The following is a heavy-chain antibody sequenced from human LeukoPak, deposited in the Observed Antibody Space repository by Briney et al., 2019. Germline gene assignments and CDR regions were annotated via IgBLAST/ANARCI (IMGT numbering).Heavy chain of an antibody. V-gene: IGHV3-21*04. CDR1: GFIFSSYA. CDR3: AKMVGYGMDV. CDR2: ISSSGSTI. D-gene: IGHD2-8*01. J-gene: IGHJ6*02. Sequence: GGSLRLSCAASGFIFSSYAMNWVRQAPGKGLEWVSSISSSGSTIYYADSAKGRFTISRDNAENSLYLQMNSLRAEDTAVYYCAKMVGYGMDVWGQGTTVTVSS.